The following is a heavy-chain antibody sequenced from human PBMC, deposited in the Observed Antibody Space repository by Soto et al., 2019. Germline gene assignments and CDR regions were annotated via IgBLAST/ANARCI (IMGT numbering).Heavy chain of an antibody. CDR2: ILYDGGNK. Sequence: PGGSLRLSCAASGFTFSSYTMHWVRQAPGKGLEWVALILYDGGNKYYADSVKGGFTISRDNSKNTLYLQVNSLRPEDTAVYYCARDSGYSHGHGMDVWGQGTTVTVSS. D-gene: IGHD5-18*01. CDR3: ARDSGYSHGHGMDV. V-gene: IGHV3-30-3*01. J-gene: IGHJ6*02. CDR1: GFTFSSYT.